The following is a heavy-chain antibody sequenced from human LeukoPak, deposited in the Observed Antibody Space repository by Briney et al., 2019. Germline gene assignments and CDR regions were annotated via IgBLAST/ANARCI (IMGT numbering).Heavy chain of an antibody. CDR3: ARDSAPWAFYY. J-gene: IGHJ4*02. D-gene: IGHD3-16*01. CDR1: GDSVSSSSAA. CDR2: SYSRSKWYT. Sequence: SQTLSLTCAISGDSVSSSSAAWNWDSQSPSRGLEWLGRSYSRSKWYTDYAVSEKGRITINADTSSNKSSLQLNSVTPDDTAVYYCARDSAPWAFYYWGKGILVT. V-gene: IGHV6-1*01.